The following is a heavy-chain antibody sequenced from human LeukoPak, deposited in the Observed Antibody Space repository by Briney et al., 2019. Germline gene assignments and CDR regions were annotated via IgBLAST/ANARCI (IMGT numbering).Heavy chain of an antibody. V-gene: IGHV4-39*07. Sequence: SETLSLTCTVSGGSISSSSYYWGRIRQPPGKGLEWIGSIYYSGSTYYNPSLKSRVTISVDTSKNQFSLKLSSVTAADTAVYYCAREVRRITMIVVANGYFDLWGRGTLVTVSS. J-gene: IGHJ2*01. CDR3: AREVRRITMIVVANGYFDL. CDR2: IYYSGST. D-gene: IGHD3-22*01. CDR1: GGSISSSSYY.